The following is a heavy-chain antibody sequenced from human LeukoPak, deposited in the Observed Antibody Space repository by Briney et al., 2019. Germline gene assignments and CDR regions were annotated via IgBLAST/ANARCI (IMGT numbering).Heavy chain of an antibody. J-gene: IGHJ4*02. CDR1: GFTFSNYG. CDR3: ARADYYDSSGYSIGYFDY. CDR2: IWYDGSKK. V-gene: IGHV3-33*01. Sequence: PGGSLRLSCAASGFTFSNYGMHWVRQAPGKGLEWVALIWYDGSKKYYGDSVKGRFTISRDDSKNTLYLQMNSLRAEDTAVYYCARADYYDSSGYSIGYFDYWGQGTLVTVSS. D-gene: IGHD3-22*01.